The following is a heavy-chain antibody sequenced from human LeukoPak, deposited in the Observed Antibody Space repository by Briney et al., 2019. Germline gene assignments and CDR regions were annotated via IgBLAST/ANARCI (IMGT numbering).Heavy chain of an antibody. CDR1: GGSLSSGDYY. CDR2: IYYSGST. D-gene: IGHD5-24*01. V-gene: IGHV4-30-4*08. J-gene: IGHJ4*02. Sequence: SQTLSLTCTVYGGSLSSGDYYWSWIRQPPGKGLEWIGYIYYSGSTYYNPSLKSRVTISVDTSKNQFSLKLSSVTAADTAVYYCARNRDGYNSFDYWGQGTLVTVSS. CDR3: ARNRDGYNSFDY.